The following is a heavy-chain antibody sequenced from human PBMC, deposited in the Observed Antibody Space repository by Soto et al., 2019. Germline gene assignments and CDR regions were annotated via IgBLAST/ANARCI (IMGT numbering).Heavy chain of an antibody. CDR3: ANCQGDRGLYVNAYMHM. V-gene: IGHV3-48*01. J-gene: IGHJ6*03. CDR1: GFTLSSNS. CDR2: ISSSSSTI. D-gene: IGHD2-21*01. Sequence: WGSLSLSCAASGFTLSSNSLNGVRQAPGKGLEWVSYISSSSSTIYYADSVKGRFTISRDNAKNSLFLQMNSLRAEDTAVYYNANCQGDRGLYVNAYMHMWSKGATVNVAS.